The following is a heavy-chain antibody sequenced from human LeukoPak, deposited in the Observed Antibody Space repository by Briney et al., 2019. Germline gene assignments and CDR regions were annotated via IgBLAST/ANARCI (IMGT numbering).Heavy chain of an antibody. CDR3: ARDMEDGYNAFDY. V-gene: IGHV1-2*02. J-gene: IGHJ4*02. Sequence: ASVKVSCKASGYTFTGYYKHWVRQAPGQGLEWMGWINPNSGGTNYAKKFQGRVTMTRDTSISTAYMELSRLRADDTAVYYCARDMEDGYNAFDYWGQGTLVTVSS. CDR2: INPNSGGT. D-gene: IGHD5-24*01. CDR1: GYTFTGYY.